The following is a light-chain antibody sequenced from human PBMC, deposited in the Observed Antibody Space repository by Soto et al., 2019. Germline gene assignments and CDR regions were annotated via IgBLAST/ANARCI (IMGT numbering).Light chain of an antibody. V-gene: IGKV4-1*01. CDR2: WAS. J-gene: IGKJ4*01. Sequence: DIVLTQSPDSLAVSLGERATINCKSSQSVLYSSNNKNYLAWYQLKPGQPPKRLISWASTRESGVPDRFSGSGSGTDFTLTISSLQAEDVAVYYCQQYYRLGTFGGGTKVEIK. CDR3: QQYYRLGT. CDR1: QSVLYSSNNKNY.